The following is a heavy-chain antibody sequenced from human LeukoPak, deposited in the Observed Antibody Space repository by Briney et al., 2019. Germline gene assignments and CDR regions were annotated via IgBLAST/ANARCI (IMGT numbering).Heavy chain of an antibody. CDR1: GGSVRSGDYY. J-gene: IGHJ4*02. V-gene: IGHV4-61*08. Sequence: SETLSLTCAVSGGSVRSGDYYWSWIRQPPGKGLEWIGYIYYSGSTNYNPSLKSRVTMSVDTSKYQFSLGLSSVTAADTAIYYCARAQNCGGDCSYFDYWGQGTLVTVSS. CDR3: ARAQNCGGDCSYFDY. CDR2: IYYSGST. D-gene: IGHD2-21*02.